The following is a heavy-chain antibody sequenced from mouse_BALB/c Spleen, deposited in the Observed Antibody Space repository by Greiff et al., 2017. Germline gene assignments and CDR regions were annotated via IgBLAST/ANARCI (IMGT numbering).Heavy chain of an antibody. J-gene: IGHJ1*01. CDR3: ARLYDGYPNWYFDV. D-gene: IGHD2-3*01. CDR2: ISYSGST. Sequence: VQLKESGPSLVKPSQTLSLTCSVTGDSITSGYWNWIRKFPGNKLEYMGYISYSGSTYYNPSLKSRISITRDTSKNQYYLQLNSVTTEDTATYYCARLYDGYPNWYFDVWGAGTTVTVSS. CDR1: GDSITSGY. V-gene: IGHV3-8*02.